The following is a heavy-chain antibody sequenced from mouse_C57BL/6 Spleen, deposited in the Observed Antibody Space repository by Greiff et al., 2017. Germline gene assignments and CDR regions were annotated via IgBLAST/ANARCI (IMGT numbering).Heavy chain of an antibody. Sequence: DVKLQESGGGLVKPGGSLKLSCAASGFTFSDYGMHWVRQAPEKGLEWVAYISSGSSTIYYADTVKGRFTISRDNAKNTLFLQMTSLRSEDTAMYYCARGGLALGYWGQGTTLTVSS. CDR2: ISSGSSTI. CDR3: ARGGLALGY. D-gene: IGHD3-1*01. CDR1: GFTFSDYG. V-gene: IGHV5-17*01. J-gene: IGHJ2*01.